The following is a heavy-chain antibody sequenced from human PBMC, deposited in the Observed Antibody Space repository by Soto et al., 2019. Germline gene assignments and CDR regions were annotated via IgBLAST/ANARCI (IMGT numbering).Heavy chain of an antibody. V-gene: IGHV4-59*01. J-gene: IGHJ4*02. D-gene: IGHD6-19*01. CDR3: ARDSARAYSSGWRLFDY. CDR2: IYYSGST. Sequence: PSETPSLTCTVSGGSISSYYWSWIRQPPGKGLEWIGYIYYSGSTNYNPSLKSRVTISVDTSKNQFSLKLSSVTAADTAVYYCARDSARAYSSGWRLFDYRGQGTLVTVSS. CDR1: GGSISSYY.